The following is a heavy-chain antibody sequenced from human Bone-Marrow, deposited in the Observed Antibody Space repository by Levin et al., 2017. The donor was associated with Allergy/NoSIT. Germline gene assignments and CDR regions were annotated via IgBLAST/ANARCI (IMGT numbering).Heavy chain of an antibody. CDR3: ARRNHYGSYADY. Sequence: SETLSLTCTVSGGSISSSSYYWGWIRQPPGKGLEWIGSIYYSGSTYYNPSLKSRVTISVDTSKNQFSLKLSSVTAADTAVYYCARRNHYGSYADYWGQGTLVTVSS. D-gene: IGHD3-16*01. CDR2: IYYSGST. V-gene: IGHV4-39*01. CDR1: GGSISSSSYY. J-gene: IGHJ4*02.